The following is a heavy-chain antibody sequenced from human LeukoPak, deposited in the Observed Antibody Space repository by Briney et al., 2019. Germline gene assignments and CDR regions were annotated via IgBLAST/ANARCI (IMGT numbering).Heavy chain of an antibody. CDR1: GGSISSYY. J-gene: IGHJ4*02. CDR3: AGVYSGYDSVSY. V-gene: IGHV4-59*01. CDR2: IYYSGST. Sequence: SETLSPTCTVSGGSISSYYWSWIRQPPGKGLEWIGYIYYSGSTNYNPSLKSQVTISVDTSKNQFSLKLSSVTAADTAVYYCAGVYSGYDSVSYWGQGTLVTVSS. D-gene: IGHD5-12*01.